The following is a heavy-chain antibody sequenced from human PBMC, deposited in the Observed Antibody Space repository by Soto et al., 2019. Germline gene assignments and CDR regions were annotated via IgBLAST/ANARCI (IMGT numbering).Heavy chain of an antibody. CDR2: ISYDGSNK. J-gene: IGHJ4*02. CDR3: ARGEEEGADYFDY. CDR1: GFTFSSYA. V-gene: IGHV3-30-3*01. Sequence: QVQLVESXXGXXXXXXXLRLSCAASGFTFSSYAMHWVRQAPGKGLEWVAVISYDGSNKYYADSVKGRFTISRDNSKNTLYLQMNGLRAEDTAVYYCARGEEEGADYFDYWGQGTLVTVSS.